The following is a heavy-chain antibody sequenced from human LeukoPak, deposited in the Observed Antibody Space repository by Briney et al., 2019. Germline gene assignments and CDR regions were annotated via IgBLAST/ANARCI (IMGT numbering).Heavy chain of an antibody. CDR1: GFTFSDYY. CDR3: ARSVRYSGYDFPSYYYYGMDV. J-gene: IGHJ6*04. CDR2: ISSSGSTI. Sequence: GGSLRLSCAASGFTFSDYYMSWIRQAPGKGLEWVSYISSSGSTIYYADSVKGRFTISRDNAKNSLYLQMNSLRAEDTAVYYCARSVRYSGYDFPSYYYYGMDVWGKGTTVTVSP. D-gene: IGHD5-12*01. V-gene: IGHV3-11*01.